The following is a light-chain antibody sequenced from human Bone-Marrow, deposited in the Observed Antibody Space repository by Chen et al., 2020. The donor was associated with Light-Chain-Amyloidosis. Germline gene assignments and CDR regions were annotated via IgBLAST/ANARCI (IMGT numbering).Light chain of an antibody. Sequence: SYEQTQPPSVSVSPGQTARITCSGDDLPTKYAYWYQQKPGPAPVLLIHRDTERPSGISQRFAGSSSGTTATLNISGVQAEDEADYHCQSADSSGTYAVIFGGGTKLTVL. V-gene: IGLV3-25*03. CDR3: QSADSSGTYAVI. J-gene: IGLJ2*01. CDR2: RDT. CDR1: DLPTKY.